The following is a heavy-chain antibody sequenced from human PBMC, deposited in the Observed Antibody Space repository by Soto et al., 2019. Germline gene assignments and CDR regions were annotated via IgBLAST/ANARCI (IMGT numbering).Heavy chain of an antibody. CDR3: ARGPQRNGSGSYYLFGAFDI. Sequence: SETLSLTCAVYGGSFSGYYWSWIRQPPGKGLEWIGEINHSGSTNYNPSLKSRVTISVDTSKNQFSLKLSSVTAADTAVYYCARGPQRNGSGSYYLFGAFDIWGQGTMVTVSS. CDR2: INHSGST. V-gene: IGHV4-34*01. D-gene: IGHD3-10*01. CDR1: GGSFSGYY. J-gene: IGHJ3*02.